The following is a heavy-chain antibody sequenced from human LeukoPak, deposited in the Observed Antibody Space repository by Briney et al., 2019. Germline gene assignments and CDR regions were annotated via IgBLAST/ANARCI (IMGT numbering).Heavy chain of an antibody. CDR1: GGSFTSYY. CDR3: ARQLLRSWFDP. V-gene: IGHV4-4*09. J-gene: IGHJ5*02. CDR2: IYTSGNT. D-gene: IGHD4-23*01. Sequence: SETLSLTCTVSGGSFTSYYWSWIRQPPGKGLEWIGYIYTSGNTNYNPSLKSRVTISVDTSKNQFSLKPSSVTAADTAVYCCARQLLRSWFDPWGQGTLVTVSS.